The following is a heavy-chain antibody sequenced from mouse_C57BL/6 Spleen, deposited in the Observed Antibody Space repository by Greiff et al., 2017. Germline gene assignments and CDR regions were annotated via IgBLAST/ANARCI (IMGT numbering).Heavy chain of an antibody. V-gene: IGHV10-3*01. CDR1: GFTFNTYA. Sequence: EVQLVESGGGLVQPKGSLKLSCAASGFTFNTYAMHWVRQAPGKGLEWVARIRSKSSNYATYYADSVKDRFTISRDDSQSMLYLQMNNLKTVYTAMYFCVSDGAGGYFDYWGQGTTLTVSS. J-gene: IGHJ2*01. CDR3: VSDGAGGYFDY. CDR2: IRSKSSNYAT.